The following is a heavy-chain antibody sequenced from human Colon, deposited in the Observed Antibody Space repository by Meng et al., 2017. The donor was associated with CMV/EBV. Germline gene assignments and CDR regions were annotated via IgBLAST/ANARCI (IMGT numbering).Heavy chain of an antibody. V-gene: IGHV1-18*04. D-gene: IGHD5-12*01. CDR2: ISAYNGNT. CDR3: ARGATGDY. Sequence: ASVKVSCKASEHIFTDYHIHWVRQAPGQGLEWMGWISAYNGNTNYAQKLQGRVTMTTDTSTSTAYMELRSLRSDDTAVYYCARGATGDYWGQGTLVTVSS. CDR1: EHIFTDYH. J-gene: IGHJ4*02.